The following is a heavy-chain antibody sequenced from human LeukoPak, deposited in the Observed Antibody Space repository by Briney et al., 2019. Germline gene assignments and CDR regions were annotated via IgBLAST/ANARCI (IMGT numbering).Heavy chain of an antibody. CDR3: ARASYYYVNNWFDP. V-gene: IGHV1-69*13. Sequence: SVTVSFKASGGTFSSYAISWVRQAPGQGLEWMGGIIPIFGTANYAQKFQGRVTITADESTSTAYMELSILRSEDTAVYYCARASYYYVNNWFDPWGQGTLVTVSS. J-gene: IGHJ5*02. CDR1: GGTFSSYA. D-gene: IGHD3-10*01. CDR2: IIPIFGTA.